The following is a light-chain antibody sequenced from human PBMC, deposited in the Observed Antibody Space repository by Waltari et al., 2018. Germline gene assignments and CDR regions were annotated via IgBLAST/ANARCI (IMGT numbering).Light chain of an antibody. J-gene: IGLJ2*01. CDR2: QDI. CDR3: QTWDNSAVV. V-gene: IGLV3-1*01. CDR1: GLGDKY. Sequence: SYELTQPHSVSVSPGQTASITCSGDGLGDKYVSWYQQKPGQSPVLVIFQDITRPSGIPERFSGLNSGNTATLTISGTQAMDEADYYCQTWDNSAVVFGGGTKLTVL.